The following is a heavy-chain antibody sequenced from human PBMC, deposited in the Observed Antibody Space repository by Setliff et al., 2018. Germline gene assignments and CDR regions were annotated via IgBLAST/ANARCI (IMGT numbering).Heavy chain of an antibody. J-gene: IGHJ6*03. CDR2: IKQDGSEI. D-gene: IGHD5-18*01. V-gene: IGHV3-7*03. CDR3: AKLVWLTTWYYMDV. CDR1: GFTISSYW. Sequence: LTISCVASGFTISSYWMTWVRQAPGKGLEWLANIKQDGSEIYSVDSVKGRFSISRDNAKNSLYLQMNSLRAEDTAVYYCAKLVWLTTWYYMDVWGKGTTVTVSS.